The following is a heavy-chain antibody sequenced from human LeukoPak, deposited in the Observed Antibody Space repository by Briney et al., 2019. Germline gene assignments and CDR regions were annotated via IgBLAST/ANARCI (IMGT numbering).Heavy chain of an antibody. CDR2: IYTSGST. Sequence: SETLSLTCTVSGGSISSGSYYWSWIRQPAGKGLEWIGRIYTSGSTNYNPSLKSRVTISVDTSKNQFSLKLSSGTAADTAVYYCARAGRYYYYYGMDVWGQGTTVTVPS. J-gene: IGHJ6*02. CDR1: GGSISSGSYY. CDR3: ARAGRYYYYYGMDV. V-gene: IGHV4-61*02.